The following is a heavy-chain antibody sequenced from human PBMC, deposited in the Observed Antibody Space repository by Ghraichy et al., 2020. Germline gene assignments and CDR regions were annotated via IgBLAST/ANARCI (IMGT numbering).Heavy chain of an antibody. J-gene: IGHJ5*02. V-gene: IGHV4-4*07. D-gene: IGHD1-1*01. CDR2: IRSSGST. CDR1: GDSISTYY. Sequence: SETLSLTCSVSGDSISTYYWSWIRQPAGEGLESIGPIRSSGSTNYNPSLKSRVTMSVDTSKNQFSLRLSSVTAADTAIYYCAREGGATTKWPWFDPWGQGTLVTVSS. CDR3: AREGGATTKWPWFDP.